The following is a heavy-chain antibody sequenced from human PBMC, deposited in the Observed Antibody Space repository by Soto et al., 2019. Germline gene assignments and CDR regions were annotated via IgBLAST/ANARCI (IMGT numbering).Heavy chain of an antibody. CDR3: ERAYFDWPYYYYMDV. CDR2: IYYSGST. D-gene: IGHD3-9*01. CDR1: GGSISSYY. J-gene: IGHJ6*03. Sequence: SETLSLTCTVSGGSISSYYWSWIRQPPGKGLEWIGYIYYSGSTNYNPSLKSRVTISVDTSKNQFSLKMSSVTAADTAVFYCERAYFDWPYYYYMDVWGKGTTVTVSS. V-gene: IGHV4-59*01.